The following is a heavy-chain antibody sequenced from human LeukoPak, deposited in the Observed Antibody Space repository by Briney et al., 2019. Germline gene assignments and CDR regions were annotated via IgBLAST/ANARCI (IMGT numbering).Heavy chain of an antibody. CDR1: GFTFSSYA. CDR3: AKFASTAAAGPYYYYGMDV. CDR2: ISGSGGST. D-gene: IGHD6-13*01. V-gene: IGHV3-23*01. Sequence: PGGSLRLSCAASGFTFSSYAMSWVRQAPGKGLEWVSAISGSGGSTYYADSVKGRFTISRDNSKNTLYLQMNSLRAEDTAVYYCAKFASTAAAGPYYYYGMDVWGQGTTVTVSS. J-gene: IGHJ6*02.